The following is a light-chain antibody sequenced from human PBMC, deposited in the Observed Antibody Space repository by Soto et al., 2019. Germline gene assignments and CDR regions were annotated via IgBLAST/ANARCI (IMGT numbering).Light chain of an antibody. CDR3: SSYTSSSTRLYV. V-gene: IGLV2-14*01. CDR2: DVS. J-gene: IGLJ1*01. Sequence: QSALTQPASVSWSPGQSITISCTGTSSDVGGYNYVSWYQQHPGKAPKLMIYDVSNRPSGVSNRFSGSKSGNTASLTISGLQAEYEADYYCSSYTSSSTRLYVFGTGTKLTVL. CDR1: SSDVGGYNY.